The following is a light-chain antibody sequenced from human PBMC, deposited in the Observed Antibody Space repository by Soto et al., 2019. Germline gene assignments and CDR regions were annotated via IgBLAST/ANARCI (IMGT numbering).Light chain of an antibody. CDR3: SSYTSSGTRYV. CDR2: DVR. V-gene: IGLV2-14*01. CDR1: SSDVGGSNY. J-gene: IGLJ1*01. Sequence: ALTQPASVSGSPGQSITISCTGTSSDVGGSNYVSWYQQHPGKAPKLMIYDVRNRPSGISNRFSGSKSGNTASLTISGLQAEDEAEYYCSSYTSSGTRYVFGTGTKVTVL.